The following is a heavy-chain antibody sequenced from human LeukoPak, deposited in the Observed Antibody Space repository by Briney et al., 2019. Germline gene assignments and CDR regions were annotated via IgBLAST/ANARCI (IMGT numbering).Heavy chain of an antibody. J-gene: IGHJ4*02. CDR3: ASSSSGYYYPDY. CDR2: IRQDGSEK. D-gene: IGHD3-22*01. Sequence: PGGSLRLSCAASGFTFSSYWMSWVRQAPGKGLEWVANIRQDGSEKYYVDSVKGRFTISRDNAKNSLYLQMNSLRAEDTAVYYCASSSSGYYYPDYWGQGTLVTVSS. CDR1: GFTFSSYW. V-gene: IGHV3-7*01.